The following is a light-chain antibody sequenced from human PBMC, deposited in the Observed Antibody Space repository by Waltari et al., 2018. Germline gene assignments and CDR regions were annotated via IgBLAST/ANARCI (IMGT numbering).Light chain of an antibody. CDR2: WAS. CDR1: QTILYKINKEHS. J-gene: IGKJ3*01. CDR3: QQYYTTPLT. V-gene: IGKV4-1*01. Sequence: DIVITQSPASLAVSLGERATIHCTSSQTILYKINKEHSLAWYQVKPGQPPRLLIYWASTRQSGVPDRFSGSGSGTDFTLTISSLQAEDVAVYYCQQYYTTPLTFGPGTKVDLK.